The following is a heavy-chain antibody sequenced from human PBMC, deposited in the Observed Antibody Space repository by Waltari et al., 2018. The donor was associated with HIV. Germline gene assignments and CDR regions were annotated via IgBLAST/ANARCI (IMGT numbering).Heavy chain of an antibody. Sequence: EVQLVDSGGGLVKPGGPLRLSCAASGFTFTDYRMNWVRQSPGKGLEWVSSISSSGSFIYYADSVKGRFTISRDNAQNSMYLQMNNLRADDSAMYYCARDSRGTSWSLNWFDPWGQGTLVTVSS. D-gene: IGHD6-13*01. CDR2: ISSSGSFI. V-gene: IGHV3-21*02. CDR3: ARDSRGTSWSLNWFDP. J-gene: IGHJ5*02. CDR1: GFTFTDYR.